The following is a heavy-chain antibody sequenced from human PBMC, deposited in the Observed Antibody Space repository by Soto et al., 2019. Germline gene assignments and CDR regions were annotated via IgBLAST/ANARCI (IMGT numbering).Heavy chain of an antibody. CDR1: GGSISSDNTY. Sequence: QLQLQESGPGLVKPSETLSLTCTVSGGSISSDNTYWAWIRQPPEKGLEWIGTIYYSGTTYYNPSLKSRVTMSVDTSKNQFSLKLRSVTAADTAVYYCARLDKNIVKTFDYWGQGTLVTVSS. V-gene: IGHV4-39*01. D-gene: IGHD3-16*02. J-gene: IGHJ4*02. CDR2: IYYSGTT. CDR3: ARLDKNIVKTFDY.